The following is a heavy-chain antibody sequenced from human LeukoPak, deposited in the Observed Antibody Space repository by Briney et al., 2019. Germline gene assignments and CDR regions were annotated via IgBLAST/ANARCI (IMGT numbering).Heavy chain of an antibody. Sequence: PSETLSLTCTVSGGSISSYYWSWIRQPPGKGLEWIGYIYYSGSTNYNPSLKSRVTISVDTSKNQFSLKLSSVTAADTAVYYCARGVRTGTTSEDWFDPWGQGTLVTVSS. D-gene: IGHD1-7*01. J-gene: IGHJ5*02. V-gene: IGHV4-59*01. CDR1: GGSISSYY. CDR2: IYYSGST. CDR3: ARGVRTGTTSEDWFDP.